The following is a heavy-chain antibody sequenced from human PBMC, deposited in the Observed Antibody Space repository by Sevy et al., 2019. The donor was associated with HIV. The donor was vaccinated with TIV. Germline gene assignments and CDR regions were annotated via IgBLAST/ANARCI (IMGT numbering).Heavy chain of an antibody. V-gene: IGHV1-2*02. D-gene: IGHD1-7*01. CDR1: GYTFTGYY. CDR2: INPNSGGT. CDR3: ARDMELVDEGTQEFFY. J-gene: IGHJ4*02. Sequence: ASVKVSCKASGYTFTGYYMHWVRQAPGQGLEWMGWINPNSGGTNYAQKFQDRVTMTRDTSINTAYMEPSRLRSDDTALYYCARDMELVDEGTQEFFYWGQGTLVTVSS.